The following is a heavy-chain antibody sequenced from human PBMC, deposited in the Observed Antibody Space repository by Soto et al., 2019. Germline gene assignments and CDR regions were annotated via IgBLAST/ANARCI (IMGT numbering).Heavy chain of an antibody. Sequence: PGGSLRLSCAASGFTFSSYSMNWVRQAPGKGLEWVSSISSSSSYIYYADSVKGRFTISRDNAKNSLYLQMNSLRAEDTAVYYCARFYYDFWSGYYATYYYYYMDVWGKGTTVTVSS. CDR3: ARFYYDFWSGYYATYYYYYMDV. CDR2: ISSSSSYI. J-gene: IGHJ6*03. D-gene: IGHD3-3*01. V-gene: IGHV3-21*01. CDR1: GFTFSSYS.